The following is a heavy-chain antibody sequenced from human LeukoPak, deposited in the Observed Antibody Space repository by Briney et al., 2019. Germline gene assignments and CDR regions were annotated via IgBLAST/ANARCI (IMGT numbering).Heavy chain of an antibody. J-gene: IGHJ5*02. CDR1: GYTFTGYY. V-gene: IGHV1-2*02. D-gene: IGHD3-10*01. CDR2: INPNSGGT. CDR3: ARDPLSFGWFDP. Sequence: VASVAVSCKASGYTFTGYYMHWVRQAPGQGLEWMGWINPNSGGTNYAQKFQGRVTMTRDTSISTAYMELSRLRSDDTAVYYCARDPLSFGWFDPWGQGTLVTVSS.